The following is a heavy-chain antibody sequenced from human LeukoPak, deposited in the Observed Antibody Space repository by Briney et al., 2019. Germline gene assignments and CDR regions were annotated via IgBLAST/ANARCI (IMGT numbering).Heavy chain of an antibody. J-gene: IGHJ4*02. V-gene: IGHV4-30-4*08. D-gene: IGHD2-2*01. CDR3: AREGGFYRSSTSCYGLDY. CDR1: GGSISSGDYY. Sequence: SQTLSLTCTVSGGSISSGDYYWSWIRQPPGKGLEWIGYIYYSGSTYYNPSLKSRVTISVDTSKNQFSLKLSSVTAADTAVYYCAREGGFYRSSTSCYGLDYWGQGTLVTVSS. CDR2: IYYSGST.